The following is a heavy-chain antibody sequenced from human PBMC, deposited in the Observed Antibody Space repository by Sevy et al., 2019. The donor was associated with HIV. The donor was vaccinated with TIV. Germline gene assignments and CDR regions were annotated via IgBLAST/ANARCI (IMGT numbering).Heavy chain of an antibody. Sequence: ASVKVSCKASGYTFTGYYMHWVRQAPGQGLEWMGWINPNSGGTNYAQKFQGRVTMTRDTSISTAYMELSRRRSDDTAVYYCARGGAVRGLIYYYYGMDVWGQGTTVTVSS. CDR2: INPNSGGT. D-gene: IGHD3-10*01. J-gene: IGHJ6*02. CDR1: GYTFTGYY. V-gene: IGHV1-2*02. CDR3: ARGGAVRGLIYYYYGMDV.